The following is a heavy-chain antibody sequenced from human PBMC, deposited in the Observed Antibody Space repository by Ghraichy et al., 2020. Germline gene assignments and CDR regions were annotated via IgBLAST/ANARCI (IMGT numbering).Heavy chain of an antibody. CDR2: INHSGST. D-gene: IGHD2-2*02. J-gene: IGHJ6*02. CDR3: ARGPGYSIVVVPAAIKGYYYYGMDV. CDR1: GGSFSGYY. V-gene: IGHV4-34*01. Sequence: SETLSLTCAVYGGSFSGYYWSWIRQPPGKGLEWIGEINHSGSTNYNPSLKSRVTISVDTSKNQFSLKLSSVTAADTAVYYCARGPGYSIVVVPAAIKGYYYYGMDVWGQGTTVTVSS.